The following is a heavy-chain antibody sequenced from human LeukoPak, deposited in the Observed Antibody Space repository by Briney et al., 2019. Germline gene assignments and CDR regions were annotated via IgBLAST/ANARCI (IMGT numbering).Heavy chain of an antibody. CDR1: GASISGYY. CDR3: ARHAPGHFDFL. D-gene: IGHD3-9*01. V-gene: IGHV4-59*08. J-gene: IGHJ4*02. Sequence: SETLTLTCTVSGASISGYYWSWIRQSPGKGLDWIGLIYYTGTTTYNPSFKSRVTISVGTSKSQFSLRLSSVTAADTAVYYCARHAPGHFDFLWGQGALVTVSS. CDR2: IYYTGTT.